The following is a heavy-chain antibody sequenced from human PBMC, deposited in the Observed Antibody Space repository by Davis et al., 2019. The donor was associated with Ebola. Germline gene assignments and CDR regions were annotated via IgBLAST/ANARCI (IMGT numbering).Heavy chain of an antibody. V-gene: IGHV1-18*01. D-gene: IGHD6-6*01. CDR2: ISAYNGNT. J-gene: IGHJ6*02. Sequence: ASVKVSCKASGYTFTSYGISWVRQAPGQGLEWMGWISAYNGNTNYAQKLQGRVTMTTDTSTSTAYMELRSLRSDDTAVYYCAGMGYSSSSMGYYGMDVWGQGTTVTVSS. CDR1: GYTFTSYG. CDR3: AGMGYSSSSMGYYGMDV.